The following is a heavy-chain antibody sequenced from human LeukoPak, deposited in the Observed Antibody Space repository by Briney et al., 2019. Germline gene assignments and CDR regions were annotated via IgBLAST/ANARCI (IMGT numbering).Heavy chain of an antibody. D-gene: IGHD3-10*01. Sequence: GSLRLSCAASGFTFSDYYMSWIRQAPGKGLEWVSYISSSSSYTNYADSVKGRFTISRDNAKNSLYLQMNSLRAEDTAVYYCARVGGELSPNYYYYYGMDVWGKRTTVTVSS. CDR3: ARVGGELSPNYYYYYGMDV. V-gene: IGHV3-11*06. J-gene: IGHJ6*04. CDR2: ISSSSSYT. CDR1: GFTFSDYY.